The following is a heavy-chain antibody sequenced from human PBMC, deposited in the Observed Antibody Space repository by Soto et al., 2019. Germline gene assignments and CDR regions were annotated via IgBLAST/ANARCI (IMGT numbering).Heavy chain of an antibody. CDR1: GFTFSSYA. J-gene: IGHJ6*03. Sequence: GGSLRLSCAASGFTFSSYAMSWVRQAPGKGLEWVSAISGSGGSTHYADSVKGRFTISRDNSKNTLYLQMNSLRAEDTAVYYCAKSRSGPRLRIYYYYYYMDVWGKGTTVTVSS. CDR2: ISGSGGST. V-gene: IGHV3-23*01. D-gene: IGHD4-17*01. CDR3: AKSRSGPRLRIYYYYYYMDV.